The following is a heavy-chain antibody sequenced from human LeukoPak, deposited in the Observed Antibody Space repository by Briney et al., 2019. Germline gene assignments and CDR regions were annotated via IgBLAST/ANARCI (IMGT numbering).Heavy chain of an antibody. J-gene: IGHJ4*02. CDR1: GGTFSSYA. V-gene: IGHV1-69*05. D-gene: IGHD3-22*01. Sequence: ASVKVSCKAFGGTFSSYAISWVRQAPGQGPEWMGRIIPIFGTANYAQKFQGRVTITTDESTSTAYMELSSLRSEDTAVYYCARGAYDSSGYHNYWGQGTLVTVSS. CDR3: ARGAYDSSGYHNY. CDR2: IIPIFGTA.